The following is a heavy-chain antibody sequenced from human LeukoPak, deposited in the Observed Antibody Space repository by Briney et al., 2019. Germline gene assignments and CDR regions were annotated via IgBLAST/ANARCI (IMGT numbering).Heavy chain of an antibody. CDR3: AKLTATGYCSGGSCPDP. CDR2: ISGSGGST. V-gene: IGHV3-23*01. J-gene: IGHJ5*02. CDR1: GFTFSSYA. D-gene: IGHD2-15*01. Sequence: GGSLRLACAASGFTFSSYAMSWVRQAPGKGLEWVSAISGSGGSTYYADSVKGRFTISRDNSKNTLYLQMNSLRAEDTAVYYCAKLTATGYCSGGSCPDPWGQGTLVTVSS.